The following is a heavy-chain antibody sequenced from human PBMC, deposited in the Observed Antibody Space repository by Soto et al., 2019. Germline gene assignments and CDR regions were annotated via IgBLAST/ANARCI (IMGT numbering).Heavy chain of an antibody. Sequence: QVQLQQSGPGLVRPSETLSLSCSVSGASVSSYYWSWVRQPPGKGLEWIGYIYYIGAYNYNPSPKSRVTISVHTSKNQFSLELTSVTAADTAVYYCARTPETRDWLDPWGQGTLVTVSS. D-gene: IGHD1-7*01. V-gene: IGHV4-59*02. CDR1: GASVSSYY. CDR2: IYYIGAY. CDR3: ARTPETRDWLDP. J-gene: IGHJ5*02.